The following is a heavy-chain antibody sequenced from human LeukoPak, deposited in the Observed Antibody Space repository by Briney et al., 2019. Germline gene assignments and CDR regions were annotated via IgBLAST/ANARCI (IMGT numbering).Heavy chain of an antibody. V-gene: IGHV4-39*01. Sequence: SETLSLTCTVSGGSVHSYDHYWAWIRQPPGKGLEWMGTIYSSGTTSYNPSLRSRVTISVDTSSNHFYLNLISVTAADTALYYCARQPHSYGPDYYYYYMDLWGTGTTVTVSS. D-gene: IGHD5-18*01. CDR1: GGSVHSYDHY. CDR2: IYSSGTT. J-gene: IGHJ6*03. CDR3: ARQPHSYGPDYYYYYMDL.